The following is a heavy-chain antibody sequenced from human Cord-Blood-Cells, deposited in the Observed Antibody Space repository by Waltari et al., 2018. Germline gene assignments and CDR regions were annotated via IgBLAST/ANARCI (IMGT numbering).Heavy chain of an antibody. V-gene: IGHV3-48*03. CDR3: ASRDVYSGYDDY. CDR2: ISGSCSTI. D-gene: IGHD5-12*01. J-gene: IGHJ4*02. CDR1: GFTFSSYE. Sequence: EVQLVESGGGLVQPGGSLRLSCAASGFTFSSYEMNWVRQAPGKGLEWVSYISGSCSTIYYADAVKGRFTISRDNAKNSLYLQMNSLRAEDTAVYYCASRDVYSGYDDYWGQGTLVTVSS.